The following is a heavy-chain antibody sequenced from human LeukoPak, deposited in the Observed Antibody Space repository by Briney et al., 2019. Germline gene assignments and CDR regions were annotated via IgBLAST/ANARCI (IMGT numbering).Heavy chain of an antibody. Sequence: SETLSLTCAVYGGSFSGYYWSWIRQPPGKGLEWIGEINHSGSTNYNPSLKSRVTISVDTSKNQFSLKLSSVTAADTAVYYCARAGNTAMVYHWGQGTLVTVSS. V-gene: IGHV4-34*01. CDR3: ARAGNTAMVYH. D-gene: IGHD5-18*01. CDR1: GGSFSGYY. J-gene: IGHJ5*02. CDR2: INHSGST.